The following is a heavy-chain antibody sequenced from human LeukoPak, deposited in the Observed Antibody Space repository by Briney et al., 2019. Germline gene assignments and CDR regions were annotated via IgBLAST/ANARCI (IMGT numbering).Heavy chain of an antibody. CDR3: AKDRRYDSSGYYDY. D-gene: IGHD3-22*01. CDR1: GFTFDDYA. J-gene: IGHJ4*02. CDR2: ISWNSGSI. Sequence: GGSLRLSCAASGFTFDDYAMHWVRHAPGKGLEWVSGISWNSGSIGYADSVKGRFTISRDNAKNSLYLQMNSLRAEDTALYYCAKDRRYDSSGYYDYWGQGTLVTVSS. V-gene: IGHV3-9*01.